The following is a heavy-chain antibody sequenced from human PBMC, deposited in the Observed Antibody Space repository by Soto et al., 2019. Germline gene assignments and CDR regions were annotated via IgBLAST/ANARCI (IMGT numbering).Heavy chain of an antibody. V-gene: IGHV4-30-4*01. CDR2: IYYSGST. D-gene: IGHD4-4*01. CDR3: ALNPTLNYYYYGMDV. J-gene: IGHJ6*02. CDR1: GGSISSGDYY. Sequence: TSETLSLTCTVSGGSISSGDYYWSWIRQPPGKGLEWIGYIYYSGSTYYNPSLKSRVTISVDTSKNQFSLKLSSVTAADTAVYYCALNPTLNYYYYGMDVWGQGTTVTVSS.